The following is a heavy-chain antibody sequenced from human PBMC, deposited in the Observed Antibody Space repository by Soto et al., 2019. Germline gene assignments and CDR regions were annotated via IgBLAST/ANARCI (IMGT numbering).Heavy chain of an antibody. CDR3: ARGGDIVVVVAATNFDY. V-gene: IGHV1-46*01. CDR1: GYTFTSYY. D-gene: IGHD2-15*01. J-gene: IGHJ4*02. Sequence: GASVKVSCKASGYTFTSYYMHWVRQAPGQGLEWMGIINPSGGSTSYAQKFQGRVTMTRDTSTSTVYMELSSLRSEDTAVYYCARGGDIVVVVAATNFDYWGQGTLVTVSS. CDR2: INPSGGST.